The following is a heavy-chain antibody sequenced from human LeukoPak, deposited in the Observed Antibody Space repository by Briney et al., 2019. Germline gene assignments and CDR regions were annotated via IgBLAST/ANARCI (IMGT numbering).Heavy chain of an antibody. Sequence: PGGSLRLSCAASGFTFSDYYMSWIRQAPGKGLEWVSYISSSSSYTNYADSVKGRFTISRDNSKNTLYLQMNSLRAEDTAIYYCATEKTYYYGSGSSYFDYWGQGTLVSVSS. V-gene: IGHV3-11*03. D-gene: IGHD3-10*01. CDR2: ISSSSSYT. CDR1: GFTFSDYY. CDR3: ATEKTYYYGSGSSYFDY. J-gene: IGHJ4*02.